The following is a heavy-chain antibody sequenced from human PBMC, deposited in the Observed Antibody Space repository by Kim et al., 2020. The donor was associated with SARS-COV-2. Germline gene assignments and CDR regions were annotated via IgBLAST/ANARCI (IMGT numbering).Heavy chain of an antibody. V-gene: IGHV3-15*01. D-gene: IGHD3-22*01. CDR3: TTHRTAASYDT. J-gene: IGHJ5*02. Sequence: DYAAPVRGRFTISRDDSKNTVYLQMNSLKTDDTAVYYCTTHRTAASYDTWGQGTLVTVSS.